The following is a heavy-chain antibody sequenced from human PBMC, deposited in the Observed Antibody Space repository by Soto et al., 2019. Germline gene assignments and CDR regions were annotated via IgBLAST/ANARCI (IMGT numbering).Heavy chain of an antibody. V-gene: IGHV3-30*03. CDR3: ASPLPHYYDSSGYYPGY. CDR1: GFTFSSYG. J-gene: IGHJ4*02. Sequence: GGSLRLSCAASGFTFSSYGMHWVRQAPGKGLEWVAVISYDGSNKYYADSVKGRFTISRDNSKNTLYLQMNSLRAEDTAVYYCASPLPHYYDSSGYYPGYWGQGTLVTVSS. CDR2: ISYDGSNK. D-gene: IGHD3-22*01.